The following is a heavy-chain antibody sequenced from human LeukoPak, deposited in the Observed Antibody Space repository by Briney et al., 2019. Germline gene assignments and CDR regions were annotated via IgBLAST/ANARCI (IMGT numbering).Heavy chain of an antibody. CDR3: ATPGGDSSGYYYDHWYFDL. J-gene: IGHJ2*01. D-gene: IGHD3-22*01. V-gene: IGHV4-4*02. Sequence: SGTLSLTCAVSGGSIGSSNWWSWVRQPPGKGLEWIGEIYYSGNTNYNPSLKSRVTISIDKSKNQFSLKLSSVTAADTAVYYCATPGGDSSGYYYDHWYFDLWGRGTLVTVSS. CDR1: GGSIGSSNW. CDR2: IYYSGNT.